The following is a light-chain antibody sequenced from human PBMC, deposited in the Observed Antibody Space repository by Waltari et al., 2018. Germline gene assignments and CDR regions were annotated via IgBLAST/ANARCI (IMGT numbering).Light chain of an antibody. Sequence: QSVLTQPPSVSGAPGHSVTSSCTGSRSHIGAVYDVHWYQQLPGTAPKLLIYPFVNRPSRVPDRFYGSKSGTSASLAINGLQAEDEAIYYCQSYDSSLNAVFGGGTKVTVL. CDR3: QSYDSSLNAV. V-gene: IGLV1-40*01. CDR2: PFV. J-gene: IGLJ3*02. CDR1: RSHIGAVYD.